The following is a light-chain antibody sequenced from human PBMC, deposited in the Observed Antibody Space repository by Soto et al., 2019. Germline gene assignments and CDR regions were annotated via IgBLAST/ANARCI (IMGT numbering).Light chain of an antibody. CDR1: QSVSSGY. CDR3: QQYGTSPWT. V-gene: IGKV3-20*01. J-gene: IGKJ1*01. CDR2: GAS. Sequence: DIVLTQSPGTLYLSPGERATLSCRASQSVSSGYLAWYQQRPGQAPRLLIYGASTRATGIPDRFSGSGSGTDFTLTISILEPEDFAVYCCQQYGTSPWTFGQGTKVDIK.